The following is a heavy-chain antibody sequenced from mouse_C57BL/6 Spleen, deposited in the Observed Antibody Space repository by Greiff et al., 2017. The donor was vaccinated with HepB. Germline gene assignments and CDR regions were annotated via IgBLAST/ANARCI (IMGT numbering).Heavy chain of an antibody. CDR1: GFTFSDSW. CDR3: TRHYYGSSYGYFDV. CDR2: IRNKANNHAT. V-gene: IGHV6-6*01. D-gene: IGHD1-1*01. Sequence: EVKVEESGGGLVQPGGSMKLSCAASGFTFSDSWMDWVRQSPEKGLEWVAEIRNKANNHATYYAESVKGRFTISRDDSKSIVYLQMHSLRAEDTGIYYCTRHYYGSSYGYFDVWGTGTTVTVSS. J-gene: IGHJ1*03.